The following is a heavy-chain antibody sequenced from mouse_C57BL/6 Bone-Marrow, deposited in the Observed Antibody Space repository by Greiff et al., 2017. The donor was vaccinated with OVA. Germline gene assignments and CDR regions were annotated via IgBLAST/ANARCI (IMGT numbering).Heavy chain of an antibody. CDR3: ARPYYGSSYAWFAY. Sequence: QVQLQQPGAELVMPGASVKLSCKASGYTFTSYWMHWVKQRPGQGLEWIGEIDPSDSYTSYNQKFKGKSTLTVDKSSSTAYMQLSSLTSEDSAVYYCARPYYGSSYAWFAYWGQGTLVTVSA. J-gene: IGHJ3*01. CDR2: IDPSDSYT. D-gene: IGHD1-1*01. V-gene: IGHV1-69*01. CDR1: GYTFTSYW.